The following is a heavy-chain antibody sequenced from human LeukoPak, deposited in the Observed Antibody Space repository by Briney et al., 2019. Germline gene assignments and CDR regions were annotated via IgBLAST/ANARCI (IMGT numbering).Heavy chain of an antibody. CDR2: LTRTSSAT. CDR1: GFRFSSYD. CDR3: ATGGSEYRSDWFDS. V-gene: IGHV3-48*01. D-gene: IGHD5-18*01. J-gene: IGHJ5*01. Sequence: GGSLRLSCVGSGFRFSSYDMNWVRQAPGRGLEWLSYLTRTSSATWYADSVKGRLTIFRDNAKSSLYLQMNSLRVEDTAVYYCATGGSEYRSDWFDSWGQGTLVNVAS.